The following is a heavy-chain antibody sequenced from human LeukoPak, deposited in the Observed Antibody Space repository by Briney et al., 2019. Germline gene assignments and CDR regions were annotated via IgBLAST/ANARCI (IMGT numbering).Heavy chain of an antibody. CDR1: GFTFRTYW. D-gene: IGHD2-15*01. V-gene: IGHV3-74*01. CDR3: ARGYCSGGSCFDAPFDY. J-gene: IGHJ4*02. CDR2: ISSDGSTT. Sequence: HPGGSLRLSCAASGFTFRTYWMHWVRQAPGKGLVWVSRISSDGSTTTYADSVKGRFTISRDNAKNTLYLQMNSLRAEDTAVYYCARGYCSGGSCFDAPFDYWGQGTLVTVSS.